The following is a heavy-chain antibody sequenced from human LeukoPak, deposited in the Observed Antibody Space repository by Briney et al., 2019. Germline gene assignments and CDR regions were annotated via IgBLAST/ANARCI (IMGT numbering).Heavy chain of an antibody. CDR3: ARDRGGSYLQGYFLH. CDR1: GFTFSSYA. D-gene: IGHD1-26*01. CDR2: LYPGSST. V-gene: IGHV3-66*01. Sequence: GGSLRLSCAASGFTFSSYAMSWVPQAPGKGLELVSVLYPGSSTYIADSEKGRFSISRDNSNNTLNLQMNSLRVEDTAVYYCARDRGGSYLQGYFLHWGQGSLVIVSS. J-gene: IGHJ1*01.